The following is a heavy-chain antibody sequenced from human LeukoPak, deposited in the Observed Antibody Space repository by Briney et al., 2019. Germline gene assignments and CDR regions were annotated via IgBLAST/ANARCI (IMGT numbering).Heavy chain of an antibody. J-gene: IGHJ4*02. V-gene: IGHV3-23*01. D-gene: IGHD4-17*01. Sequence: GGSLRLSCAASGFTFSDYYMSWVRQAPGKGLEWVSVIGINGRSIYYADFVKGRFTISRDNSKNTLYLQMNSLRVEDTALYFCAKSGYGDSAIFDYWGQGTLVTVSS. CDR2: IGINGRSI. CDR3: AKSGYGDSAIFDY. CDR1: GFTFSDYY.